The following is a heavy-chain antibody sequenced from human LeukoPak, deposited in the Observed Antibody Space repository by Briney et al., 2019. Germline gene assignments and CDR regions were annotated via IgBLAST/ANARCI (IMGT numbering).Heavy chain of an antibody. J-gene: IGHJ4*02. CDR3: ATLIVGTRPHYFDY. V-gene: IGHV1-24*01. D-gene: IGHD1-26*01. CDR2: FDPEDGET. CDR1: GYTFTGYY. Sequence: GASVKVSCKASGYTFTGYYMHWVRQAPGKGLEWMGGFDPEDGETIYAQKFQGRVTMTEDTSTDTAYMELSSLRSEDTAVYYCATLIVGTRPHYFDYWGQGTLVTVSS.